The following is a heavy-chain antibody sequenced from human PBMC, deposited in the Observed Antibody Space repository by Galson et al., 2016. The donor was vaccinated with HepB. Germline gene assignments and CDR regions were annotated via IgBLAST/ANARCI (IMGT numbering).Heavy chain of an antibody. Sequence: SVKVSCKASGGTFSSYAINWVRQAPGQGLEWMGRIIPTLEIAKYAQKFQGRVTITADKSTSTVYMELSSLRSEDTALYYCASRYDIWNGYYWGPLGYWGQGTLITVSS. CDR2: IIPTLEIA. V-gene: IGHV1-69*04. D-gene: IGHD3-3*01. J-gene: IGHJ4*02. CDR1: GGTFSSYA. CDR3: ASRYDIWNGYYWGPLGY.